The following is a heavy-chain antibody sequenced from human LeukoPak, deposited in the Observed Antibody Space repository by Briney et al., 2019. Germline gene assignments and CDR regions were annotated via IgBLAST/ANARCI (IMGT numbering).Heavy chain of an antibody. Sequence: GGSLRLSCAASGFTFSSYAMSWVRQAPGKGLEWVANIKQDGSEKYYVDSVKGRFTISRDNAKNSLYLQVNSLRAEDTAMYYCARSRGWRAYQDYWGQGTLVTVSS. D-gene: IGHD6-19*01. J-gene: IGHJ4*02. CDR2: IKQDGSEK. V-gene: IGHV3-7*01. CDR3: ARSRGWRAYQDY. CDR1: GFTFSSYA.